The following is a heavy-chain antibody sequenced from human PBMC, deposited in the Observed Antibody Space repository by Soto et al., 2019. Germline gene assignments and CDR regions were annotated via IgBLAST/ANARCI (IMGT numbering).Heavy chain of an antibody. CDR2: ISSSSSYI. V-gene: IGHV3-21*01. D-gene: IGHD3-16*02. J-gene: IGHJ4*02. Sequence: GESLRLSCAASAFTFSSYSMNWVRQAPGKGLEWVSSISSSSSYIYYADSVKGRFTISRDNAKNSLYLQMNSLRAEDTAVYYCARDGDYDFVWGSYRPRAPDYGGQGTLVTVS. CDR3: ARDGDYDFVWGSYRPRAPDY. CDR1: AFTFSSYS.